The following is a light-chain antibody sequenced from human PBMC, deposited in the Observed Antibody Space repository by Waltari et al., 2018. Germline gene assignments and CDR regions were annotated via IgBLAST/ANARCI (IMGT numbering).Light chain of an antibody. CDR1: RIVANKY. J-gene: IGKJ2*01. V-gene: IGKV3-20*01. Sequence: EVVLTQSPGTLSLSPGERATLSCRASRIVANKYLVWYQQKFGQAPRLLIYATSSRATDMPERFTGSGSGTDFTLTIDMLEPGDSAVYYCQQFGGSPMYTFGQGTKLEV. CDR2: ATS. CDR3: QQFGGSPMYT.